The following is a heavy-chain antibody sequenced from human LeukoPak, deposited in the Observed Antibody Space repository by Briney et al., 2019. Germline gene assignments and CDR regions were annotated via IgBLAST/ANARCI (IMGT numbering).Heavy chain of an antibody. V-gene: IGHV1-2*02. Sequence: GASVKVSCKASGYTFTGYYMHWVRQAPGQGLEWMGWINPNSGGTNYAQKSQGRVTMTRDTSISTAYMELSRLRSDDTAVYYCARSYCSSTSCYDPFFDYWGQGTLVTVPS. D-gene: IGHD2-2*01. CDR1: GYTFTGYY. J-gene: IGHJ4*02. CDR3: ARSYCSSTSCYDPFFDY. CDR2: INPNSGGT.